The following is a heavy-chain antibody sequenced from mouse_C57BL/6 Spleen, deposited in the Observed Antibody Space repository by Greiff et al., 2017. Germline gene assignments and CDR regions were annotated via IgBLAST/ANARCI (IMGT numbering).Heavy chain of an antibody. CDR2: ICTGSGNT. CDR1: GFSFTSYY. Sequence: VMVVESGPGLVKPGASLKISCTASGFSFTSYYIHWVQQTPGQGLEWVGWICTGSGNTKYNETLKGQCTLTADTTSSTAYMQLSSLTSEDSAVYYCAGGGLPHWYFDVWGTGTTVTVSS. V-gene: IGHV1-66*01. CDR3: AGGGLPHWYFDV. J-gene: IGHJ1*03. D-gene: IGHD2-2*01.